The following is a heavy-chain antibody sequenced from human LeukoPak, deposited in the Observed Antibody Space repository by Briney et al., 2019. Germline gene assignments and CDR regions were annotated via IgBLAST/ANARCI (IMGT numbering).Heavy chain of an antibody. V-gene: IGHV3-48*01. CDR2: INSNSKTI. D-gene: IGHD3-3*02. J-gene: IGHJ4*02. CDR3: ARDYPRSFSSDY. Sequence: PGGSLRLSRAASGFTFSDYSMNWVRQAPGKGLKWVSHINSNSKTIYYTDSVKGRFTISRDNAKNSLFLQMNSLRAEDTAVYYCARDYPRSFSSDYWGQGTLVTVSS. CDR1: GFTFSDYS.